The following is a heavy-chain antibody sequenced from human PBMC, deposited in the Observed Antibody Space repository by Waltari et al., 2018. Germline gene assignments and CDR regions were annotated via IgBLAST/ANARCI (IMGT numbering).Heavy chain of an antibody. CDR2: IKHSGST. Sequence: QVQLQQWGAGLLKPSETLSLTCAVYGGSFSGYYWSWIRQPPGKGLEWIGEIKHSGSTNDNPSLKSRVNIAVDTSKNQFSLKLSSVTAADTAVYYCARAVVGATNDYWGQGTLVTVSS. CDR3: ARAVVGATNDY. J-gene: IGHJ4*02. V-gene: IGHV4-34*01. CDR1: GGSFSGYY. D-gene: IGHD1-26*01.